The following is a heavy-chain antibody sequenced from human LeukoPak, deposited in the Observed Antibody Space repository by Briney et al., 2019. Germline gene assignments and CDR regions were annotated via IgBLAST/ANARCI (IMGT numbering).Heavy chain of an antibody. CDR3: ARESPTAVTCFDY. D-gene: IGHD4-17*01. CDR1: GFTVTSNH. CDR2: THSGGTT. V-gene: IGHV3-66*01. Sequence: GGSLRLSCAASGFTVTSNHMTWVRQAPGKGLEWVSVTHSGGTTYYADSVKARFTTSRDNSKNTLYLQMDHLRAEDTAVYYCARESPTAVTCFDYWGQGTLVTVSS. J-gene: IGHJ4*02.